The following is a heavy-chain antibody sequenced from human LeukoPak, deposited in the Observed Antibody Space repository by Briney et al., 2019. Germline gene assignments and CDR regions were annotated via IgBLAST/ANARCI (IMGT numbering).Heavy chain of an antibody. CDR2: IYYSGST. V-gene: IGHV4-61*01. CDR3: AGEARGIAAAGTGY. CDR1: GGSISSGSYY. Sequence: SETLSLTCTVSGGSISSGSYYWSWIRQPPGKGLEWIGYIYYSGSTNYNPSLKSRVTISVDTSKNQFSLKLSSVTAADTAVYYCAGEARGIAAAGTGYWGQGTLVTVSS. D-gene: IGHD6-13*01. J-gene: IGHJ4*02.